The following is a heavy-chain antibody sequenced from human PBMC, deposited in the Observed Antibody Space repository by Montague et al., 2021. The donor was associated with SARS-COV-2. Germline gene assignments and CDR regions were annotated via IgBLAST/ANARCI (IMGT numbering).Heavy chain of an antibody. CDR2: IYYSGCT. Sequence: SETLSLTCTVSGGSISSYYWSWIRQPLGKGLEWIGYIYYSGCTNYNPSLKSRVTISVDTSKNQFSLKLSSVTAADTAVYYCARGSGWMGNAFDIWGQRTMVTVSS. V-gene: IGHV4-59*01. CDR3: ARGSGWMGNAFDI. D-gene: IGHD6-19*01. J-gene: IGHJ3*02. CDR1: GGSISSYY.